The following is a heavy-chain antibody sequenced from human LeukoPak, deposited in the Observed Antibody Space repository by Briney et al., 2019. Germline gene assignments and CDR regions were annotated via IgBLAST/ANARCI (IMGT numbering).Heavy chain of an antibody. V-gene: IGHV4-30-4*08. D-gene: IGHD2-2*02. Sequence: SETLSLTCTVSGGSISSGDYYWSWIRQPPGKGLEWIGYIYYSGSTYYNPSLKSRVTISVDTSKNQFSLKLSSVTAADTAVYYCAVVPAAIYGPAYFDYWGPGTLVTVSS. J-gene: IGHJ4*02. CDR2: IYYSGST. CDR3: AVVPAAIYGPAYFDY. CDR1: GGSISSGDYY.